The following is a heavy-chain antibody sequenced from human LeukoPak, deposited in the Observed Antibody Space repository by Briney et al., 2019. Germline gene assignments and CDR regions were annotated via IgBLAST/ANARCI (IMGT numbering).Heavy chain of an antibody. CDR3: AKRPPGSGLDY. V-gene: IGHV3-30*02. J-gene: IGHJ4*02. CDR2: GRYDGSNK. D-gene: IGHD3-10*01. CDR1: GLTFSSYD. Sequence: SGGSLRLTCATSGLTFSSYDMHGVRQAPGKGLEWVAFGRYDGSNKNYADSVQGRFTISRDNSKSTLYLHMTSLRTEDTAVYYCAKRPPGSGLDYWGQGTLVTVSS.